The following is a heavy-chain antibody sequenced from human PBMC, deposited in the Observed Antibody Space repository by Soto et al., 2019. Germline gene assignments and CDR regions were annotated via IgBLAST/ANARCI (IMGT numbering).Heavy chain of an antibody. J-gene: IGHJ5*02. D-gene: IGHD3-3*01. CDR1: GGTFSSYA. V-gene: IGHV1-69*01. CDR3: ARASESYDFWSGYYEYRFDP. CDR2: IIPIFGTA. Sequence: QVQLVQSGAEVKKPGSSVKVSCKASGGTFSSYAISWVRQAPGQGLEWMGGIIPIFGTANYAQKFQGRVTITADESTSTAYMELSSLRSEDTAVYYCARASESYDFWSGYYEYRFDPWGQGTLVTVSS.